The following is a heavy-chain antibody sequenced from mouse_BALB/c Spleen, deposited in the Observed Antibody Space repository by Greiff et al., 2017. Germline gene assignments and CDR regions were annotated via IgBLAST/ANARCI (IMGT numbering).Heavy chain of an antibody. CDR1: GFTFSSFG. CDR3: ARGGWDY. D-gene: IGHD3-3*01. V-gene: IGHV5-17*02. Sequence: EVKVEESGGGLVQPGGSRKLSCAASGFTFSSFGMHWVRQAPEKGLEWVAYISSGSSTIYYADTVKGRFTISRDNPKNTLFLQMTSLRSEDTAMYYCARGGWDYWGQGTTLTVAS. J-gene: IGHJ2*01. CDR2: ISSGSSTI.